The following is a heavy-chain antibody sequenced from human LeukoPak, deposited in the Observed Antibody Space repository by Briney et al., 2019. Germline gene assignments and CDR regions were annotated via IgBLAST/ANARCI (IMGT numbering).Heavy chain of an antibody. Sequence: ERSLRLSCAASGLTFRHYAVHWVRQAPGRGLEWVAVVSFDGAHKYYAESVKGRFTISKDNSNNTLFLQMDSLRLEDTALYYCVRARAGGLDYWGQGTLVTVSS. J-gene: IGHJ4*02. V-gene: IGHV3-30*04. D-gene: IGHD3-16*01. CDR2: VSFDGAHK. CDR1: GLTFRHYA. CDR3: VRARAGGLDY.